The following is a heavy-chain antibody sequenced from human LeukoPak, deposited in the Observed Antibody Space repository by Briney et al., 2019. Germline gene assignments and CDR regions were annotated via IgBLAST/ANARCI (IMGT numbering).Heavy chain of an antibody. Sequence: SETLSLTCTVSGGSFTTYYWSWIRQPAGRGLEWIGHIDSSGTTNYNPSLKSRVTMSTDPSKNQFSLKLSSVTAADTAVYYCARNDLTYCSSTSCLARWGQGTLVTVSS. J-gene: IGHJ5*02. CDR3: ARNDLTYCSSTSCLAR. CDR2: IDSSGTT. CDR1: GGSFTTYY. D-gene: IGHD2-2*01. V-gene: IGHV4-4*07.